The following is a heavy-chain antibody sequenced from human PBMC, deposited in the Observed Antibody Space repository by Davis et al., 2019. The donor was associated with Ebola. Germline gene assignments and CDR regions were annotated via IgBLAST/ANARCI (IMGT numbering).Heavy chain of an antibody. CDR3: AKVESPGY. CDR1: GFTFRIYG. D-gene: IGHD5-24*01. J-gene: IGHJ4*02. Sequence: GESLKISCAASGFTFRIYGMHWVRQAPGKGLEWVALISYDGSNKYYADSVKGRFTISRDNSKNTLYLQMNSLRAEDTAVYYCAKVESPGYWGQGTLVTVSS. CDR2: ISYDGSNK. V-gene: IGHV3-30*18.